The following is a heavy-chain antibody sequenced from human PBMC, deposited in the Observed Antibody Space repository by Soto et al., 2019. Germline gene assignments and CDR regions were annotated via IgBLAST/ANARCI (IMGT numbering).Heavy chain of an antibody. CDR1: GGSISSGGYY. CDR3: ARGTMVRGVIAGMDV. V-gene: IGHV4-31*03. Sequence: QVQLQESGPGLVKPSQTLSLTCTVSGGSISSGGYYWIWIRQHPGKGLEWIGYISYSGSTYYNPSLKSRVTISVDTSKNHFSLKLSSVTAADTAVYYCARGTMVRGVIAGMDVWGQGTTVTVSS. CDR2: ISYSGST. J-gene: IGHJ6*02. D-gene: IGHD3-10*01.